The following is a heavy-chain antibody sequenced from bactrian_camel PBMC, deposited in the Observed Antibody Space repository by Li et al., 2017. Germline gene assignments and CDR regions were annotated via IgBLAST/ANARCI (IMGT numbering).Heavy chain of an antibody. V-gene: IGHV3S35*01. CDR3: AAGTRIIVGDYCDGITN. CDR1: GFTFSAYA. Sequence: DVQLVESGGGLVQPGGSLRLSCAASGFTFSAYAMTWVRQGPGKGLEWVSSSSSGAVSLLYADSVKGRFTISQDNAKNIIYLQTSSLTPDDTAMYYCAAGTRIIVGDYCDGITNWGQGTQVTVS. D-gene: IGHD4*01. CDR2: SSSGAVSL. J-gene: IGHJ4*01.